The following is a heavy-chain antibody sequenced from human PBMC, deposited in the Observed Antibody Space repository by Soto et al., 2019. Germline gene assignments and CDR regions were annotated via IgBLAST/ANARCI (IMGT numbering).Heavy chain of an antibody. J-gene: IGHJ4*02. Sequence: QVQLVESGGGVVQPGRSLRLSCAASGFTFSSYGMHWVRQAPGKGLEWVAVIWYDGSNKYYADSVKGRFTISRDNSKNTLYLRMNSLRAEDTAVYYCARVGSRWCFDYWGQGTLVTVSS. CDR1: GFTFSSYG. CDR2: IWYDGSNK. D-gene: IGHD6-13*01. CDR3: ARVGSRWCFDY. V-gene: IGHV3-33*01.